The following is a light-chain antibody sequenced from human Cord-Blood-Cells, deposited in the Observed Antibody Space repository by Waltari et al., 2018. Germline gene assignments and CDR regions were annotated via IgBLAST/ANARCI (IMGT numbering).Light chain of an antibody. J-gene: IGLJ3*02. CDR2: RNN. V-gene: IGLV1-44*01. Sequence: QSVLTQPPSASGTPGQRVTIPCSGSSSHIGSNPVNWYQQHPGTAPKLLIYRNNQRPSGVPDRFSGSKSGTSASLAISGLQSEDEADYYCAAWDDSLNGLWVFGGGTKLTVL. CDR3: AAWDDSLNGLWV. CDR1: SSHIGSNP.